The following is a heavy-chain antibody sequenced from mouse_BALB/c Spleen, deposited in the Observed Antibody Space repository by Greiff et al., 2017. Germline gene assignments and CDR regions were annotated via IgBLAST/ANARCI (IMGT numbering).Heavy chain of an antibody. J-gene: IGHJ4*01. CDR3: ARENYRGAMDY. CDR1: GYSFTSYW. V-gene: IGHV1S127*01. D-gene: IGHD2-12*01. CDR2: IDPSDSET. Sequence: VQLQQSGPQLVRPGASVKISCKASGYSFTSYWMHWVKQRPGQGLEWIGMIDPSDSETRLNQKFKDKATLTVDKSSSTAYMQLSSPTSEDSAVYYCARENYRGAMDYWGQGTSVTVSS.